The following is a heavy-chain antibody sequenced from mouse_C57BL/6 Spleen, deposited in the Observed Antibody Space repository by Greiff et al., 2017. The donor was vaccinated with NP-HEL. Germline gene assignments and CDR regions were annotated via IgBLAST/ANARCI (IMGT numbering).Heavy chain of an antibody. J-gene: IGHJ4*01. CDR1: GFTFSSYA. CDR3: ASPSTVVDAMDY. CDR2: ISDGGSYT. V-gene: IGHV5-4*01. D-gene: IGHD1-1*01. Sequence: EVHLVESGGGLVKPGGSLKLSCAASGFTFSSYAMSWVRQTPEKRLEWVATISDGGSYTYYPDNVKGRFTISRDNAKNNLYLQMSHLKSEDTAMYYCASPSTVVDAMDYWGQGTSVTVSS.